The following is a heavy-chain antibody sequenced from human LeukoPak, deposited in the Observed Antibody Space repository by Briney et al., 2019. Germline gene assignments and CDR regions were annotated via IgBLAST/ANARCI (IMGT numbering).Heavy chain of an antibody. CDR3: AREGVEYSSSFGY. CDR1: GGSISSGDYY. CDR2: IYYSGST. D-gene: IGHD6-6*01. J-gene: IGHJ4*02. V-gene: IGHV4-30-4*08. Sequence: TLSLTCTVSGGSISSGDYYWSWIRQPPGKGLEWIGYIYYSGSTYYDPSLKSRVTISVDTSKNQFSLKLSSVTAADTAVYYCAREGVEYSSSFGYWGQGTLVTVSS.